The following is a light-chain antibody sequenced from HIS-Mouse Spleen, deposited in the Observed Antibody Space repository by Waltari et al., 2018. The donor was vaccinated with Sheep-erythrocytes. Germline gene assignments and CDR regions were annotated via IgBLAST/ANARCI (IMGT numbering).Light chain of an antibody. V-gene: IGLV2-14*01. Sequence: QSALTQPASVSGSPGQSITISCTGTSSDVGGYPYVSWYQQHPGKAPKLMIYEVSNRPSGVSNRFSGSKSGNTASLTISGLQAEDEADYYCSSYTSSSTLTFGGGTKLTVL. CDR3: SSYTSSSTLT. CDR1: SSDVGGYPY. J-gene: IGLJ2*01. CDR2: EVS.